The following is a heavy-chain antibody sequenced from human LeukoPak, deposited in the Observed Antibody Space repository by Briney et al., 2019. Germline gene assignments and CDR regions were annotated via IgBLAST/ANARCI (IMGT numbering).Heavy chain of an antibody. J-gene: IGHJ4*02. D-gene: IGHD3-9*01. CDR1: GGSISSSSYY. Sequence: KSSETLSLTCTVSGGSISSSSYYWGWIRQPPGKGLEWIGSIYYSGSTYYNPSLKSRVTISVDTSKNQFSLKLSSVTAADTAVYYCASLPRRGFDWLPVCYWGQGTLVTVSS. V-gene: IGHV4-39*07. CDR3: ASLPRRGFDWLPVCY. CDR2: IYYSGST.